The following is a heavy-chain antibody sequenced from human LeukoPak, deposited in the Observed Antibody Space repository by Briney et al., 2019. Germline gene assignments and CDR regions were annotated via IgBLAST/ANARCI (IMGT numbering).Heavy chain of an antibody. CDR2: MNPNSRNT. Sequence: ASVTVSYKASGYTSTSYDINWLRQATGQGLEWIGWMNPNSRNTGYAQKFQARVTITRNTSISTAYTELSSLRPEDTAVYYCARGVRYCSRASCRSDFDYWGQGTLVTVSS. CDR1: GYTSTSYD. D-gene: IGHD2-2*01. V-gene: IGHV1-8*01. J-gene: IGHJ4*02. CDR3: ARGVRYCSRASCRSDFDY.